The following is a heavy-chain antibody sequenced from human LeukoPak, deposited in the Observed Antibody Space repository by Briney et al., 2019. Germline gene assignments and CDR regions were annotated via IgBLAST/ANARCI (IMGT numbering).Heavy chain of an antibody. CDR1: VFTFSKYA. CDR2: VSGSGAST. V-gene: IGHV3-23*01. D-gene: IGHD1-1*01. J-gene: IGHJ4*02. Sequence: GGALRQSCPSSVFTFSKYARTGVRQARWKGLEWVSSVSGSGASTFYADCVKGRLTISRHNSNETLCLQWNGQIADDTAGYDFTSRHTRLDYFDYWGRGALVTVSS. CDR3: TSRHTRLDYFDY.